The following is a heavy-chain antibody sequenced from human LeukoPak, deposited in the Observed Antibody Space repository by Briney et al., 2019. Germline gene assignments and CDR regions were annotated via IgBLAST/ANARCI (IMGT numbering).Heavy chain of an antibody. CDR3: ARHPYRGYSYGYSWFDP. Sequence: PSETLSLTCTVSGGSISSSSYYWGWIRQPPGKGLEWIGSIYYSGSTYYNPSLKSRVTISVDTSKNQFSLKLSSVTAADTAVYYCARHPYRGYSYGYSWFDPWGQGTLVTVSS. CDR1: GGSISSSSYY. V-gene: IGHV4-39*01. D-gene: IGHD5-18*01. J-gene: IGHJ5*02. CDR2: IYYSGST.